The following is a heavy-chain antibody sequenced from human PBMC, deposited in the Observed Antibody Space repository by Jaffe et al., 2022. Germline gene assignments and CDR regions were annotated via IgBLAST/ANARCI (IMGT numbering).Heavy chain of an antibody. Sequence: QVQLVQSGAEVKKPGSSVKVSCKASGGTFSSYAISWVRQAPGQGLEWMGGIIPIFGTANYAQKFQGRVTITTDESTSTAYMELSSLRSEDTAVYYCARVESVGYCSGGSCYSVDYFDYWGQGTLVTVSS. CDR1: GGTFSSYA. V-gene: IGHV1-69*05. CDR3: ARVESVGYCSGGSCYSVDYFDY. D-gene: IGHD2-15*01. J-gene: IGHJ4*02. CDR2: IIPIFGTA.